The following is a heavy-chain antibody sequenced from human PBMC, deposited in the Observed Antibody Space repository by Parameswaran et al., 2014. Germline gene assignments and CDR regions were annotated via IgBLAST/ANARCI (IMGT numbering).Heavy chain of an antibody. D-gene: IGHD2-21*01. CDR3: ARDRSTCCFYAMDV. Sequence: VRPDAGKGLEWVAVISYDGTYIYYADSVKGRFTISRDNSKNTLYLQMNSLKAEDTAVYYCARDRSTCCFYAMDVWGQGTTVTVSS. J-gene: IGHJ6*02. V-gene: IGHV3-30-3*01. CDR2: ISYDGTYI.